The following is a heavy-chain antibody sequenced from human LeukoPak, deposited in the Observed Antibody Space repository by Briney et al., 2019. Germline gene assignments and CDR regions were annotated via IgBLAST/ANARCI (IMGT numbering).Heavy chain of an antibody. CDR1: GGTFSSYA. CDR2: IIPILGIA. CDR3: ARDDTAMATIDY. D-gene: IGHD5-18*01. Sequence: ASVKVSCKASGGTFSSYAISWVRQAPGQGLEWMGRIIPILGIANYAQKSQGRVTITADKSTSTAYMELSSLRSEDTAVYYCARDDTAMATIDYWGQGTLVTVSS. V-gene: IGHV1-69*04. J-gene: IGHJ4*02.